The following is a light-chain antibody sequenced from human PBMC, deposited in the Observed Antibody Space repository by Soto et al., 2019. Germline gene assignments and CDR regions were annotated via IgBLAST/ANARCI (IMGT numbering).Light chain of an antibody. CDR3: QQSYSTPYT. J-gene: IGKJ2*01. V-gene: IGKV1-39*01. Sequence: DIQMTQSPSSLSASVGDRVTITCRASQSISSYLKWYQQKPGKAPKLLIYAASSLQSGVPSRYSSSRPGTDFTLTISRLQPEDFATYYCQQSYSTPYTFAQGTKLEIK. CDR1: QSISSY. CDR2: AAS.